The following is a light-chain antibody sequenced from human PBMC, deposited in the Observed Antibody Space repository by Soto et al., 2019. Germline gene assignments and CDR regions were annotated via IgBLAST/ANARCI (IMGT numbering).Light chain of an antibody. CDR2: GNS. J-gene: IGLJ1*01. CDR3: QSYDRSLSGSV. Sequence: QSVLTQPPSVSGAPGQRVTISCTGSNSNIGAGYDVHWYQQLPGTAPKLLIYGNSNRPSGVPDRFSGSKSVTSASLDITGIHAADEADYYCQSYDRSLSGSVFGTGTKVTV. V-gene: IGLV1-40*01. CDR1: NSNIGAGYD.